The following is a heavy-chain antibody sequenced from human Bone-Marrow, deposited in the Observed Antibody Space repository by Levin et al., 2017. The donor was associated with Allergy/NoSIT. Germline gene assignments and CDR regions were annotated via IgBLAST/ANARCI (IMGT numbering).Heavy chain of an antibody. CDR3: ARAGWDFTVVDGTGVDC. V-gene: IGHV3-7*01. J-gene: IGHJ4*02. Sequence: RSGGSLRLSCATSAFSFSDAWVNWVRQAPGKGLEWVASIKQDGSEQNYVDSVKGRFTISRDNAQNSLYLQMNILRVEDTAVYYCARAGWDFTVVDGTGVDCWGQGTLVTVSS. D-gene: IGHD2-15*01. CDR1: AFSFSDAW. CDR2: IKQDGSEQ.